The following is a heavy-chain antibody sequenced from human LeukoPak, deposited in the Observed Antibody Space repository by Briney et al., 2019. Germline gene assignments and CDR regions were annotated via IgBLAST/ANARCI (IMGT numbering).Heavy chain of an antibody. CDR3: ARELDTAMVVDY. J-gene: IGHJ4*02. CDR2: ISSSGSTI. Sequence: GGSLRLSCAASGFTFSDYYMSWIRRAPGKGLEWVSYISSSGSTIYYADSVKGRFTISRDNAKNSLYLQMNSLRAEDTAVYYCARELDTAMVVDYWGQGTLVTVSS. V-gene: IGHV3-11*01. CDR1: GFTFSDYY. D-gene: IGHD5-18*01.